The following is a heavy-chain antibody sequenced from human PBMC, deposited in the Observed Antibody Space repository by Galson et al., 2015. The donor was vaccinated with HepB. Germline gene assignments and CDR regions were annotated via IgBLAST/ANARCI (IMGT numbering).Heavy chain of an antibody. V-gene: IGHV3-7*03. J-gene: IGHJ4*02. CDR2: IKQDGSEK. D-gene: IGHD6-13*01. CDR1: GFTFSSYW. CDR3: ARGQQYRRRPESDY. Sequence: SLRLSCAASGFTFSSYWMSWVRQAPGKGLEWVANIKQDGSEKYYVDSVKGRFTISRDNAKNSLYLQMNSLRAEDTAVYYCARGQQYRRRPESDYWGQGTLVTVSS.